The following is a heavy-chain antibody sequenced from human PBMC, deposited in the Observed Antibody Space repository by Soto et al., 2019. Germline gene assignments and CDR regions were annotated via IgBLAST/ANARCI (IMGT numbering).Heavy chain of an antibody. J-gene: IGHJ4*02. CDR2: ISGSGGST. Sequence: GGSLRLSCAASGFTFSSYAMSWVRQAPGKGLEWVSAISGSGGSTYYADSVKGRFTISRDNSKNTLYLQMNSLRAEDTAVYYCAKSTVVYCSSTSCYSRGNYWGQGTLVTGSS. CDR3: AKSTVVYCSSTSCYSRGNY. CDR1: GFTFSSYA. V-gene: IGHV3-23*01. D-gene: IGHD2-2*01.